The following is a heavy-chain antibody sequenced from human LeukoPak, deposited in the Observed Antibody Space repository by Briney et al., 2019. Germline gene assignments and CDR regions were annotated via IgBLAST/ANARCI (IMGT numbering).Heavy chain of an antibody. D-gene: IGHD3-10*01. V-gene: IGHV3-7*01. CDR1: GFTFSTYW. Sequence: GGFLRLSCAASGFTFSTYWMSWVRQAPGKGLEWVANIKQDGSEKYYVDSVKGRFTISRDNAKNSLYLQMNSLRAEDTAVYYCASNTMVRGVPIDYWGQGTLVTVSS. CDR2: IKQDGSEK. CDR3: ASNTMVRGVPIDY. J-gene: IGHJ4*02.